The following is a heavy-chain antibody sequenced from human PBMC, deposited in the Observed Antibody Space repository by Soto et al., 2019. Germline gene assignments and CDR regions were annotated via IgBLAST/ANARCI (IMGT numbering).Heavy chain of an antibody. J-gene: IGHJ4*02. CDR2: INSDGSST. Sequence: EVQLVESGGGLVQAGGSLRLSCEASGFTFSTFWMHWVRQAPGKGLVWVSRINSDGSSTNYADSVKGRVTISRDNAKNTLYLQLNSLRPEDTAVYYCARNFEYWGQGTLVTFSS. CDR3: ARNFEY. V-gene: IGHV3-74*01. CDR1: GFTFSTFW.